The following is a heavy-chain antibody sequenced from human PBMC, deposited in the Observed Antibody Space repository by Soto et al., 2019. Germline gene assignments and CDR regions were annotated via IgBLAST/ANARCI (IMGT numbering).Heavy chain of an antibody. CDR3: ARGGSSGFKGHDY. CDR1: GFTFSSYW. D-gene: IGHD6-19*01. CDR2: IKTDGSRT. V-gene: IGHV3-74*01. Sequence: EVQLVESGGGLVQPGGSLRLSCAASGFTFSSYWMHWVRQAPGKGLVWVSLIKTDGSRTTYADSVKGRFTISRDNGKNALYLQMNSLRAEDTAVYYCARGGSSGFKGHDYWGQGTLVTVSS. J-gene: IGHJ4*02.